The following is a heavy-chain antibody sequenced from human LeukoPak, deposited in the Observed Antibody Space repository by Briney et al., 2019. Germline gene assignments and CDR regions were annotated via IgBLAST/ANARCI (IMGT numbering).Heavy chain of an antibody. J-gene: IGHJ4*02. CDR2: ISGSGGST. CDR3: AKDHYYDSSAFDY. D-gene: IGHD3-22*01. V-gene: IGHV3-23*01. Sequence: PGGSLRLSCAASGFTFSSYAMSWVRQAPGKGLEWVSAISGSGGSTYYADSVKGRFTISGDNSKNTLYLQMNSLRAEDTAVYYCAKDHYYDSSAFDYWGQGTLVTVSS. CDR1: GFTFSSYA.